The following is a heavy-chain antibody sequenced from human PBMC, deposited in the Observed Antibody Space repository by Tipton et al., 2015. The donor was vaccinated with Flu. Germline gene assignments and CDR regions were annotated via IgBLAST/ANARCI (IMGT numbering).Heavy chain of an antibody. CDR2: INHTGNN. CDR1: GGSFNGYY. Sequence: TLSLTCAVYGGSFNGYYWTWIRQPPGKGLEWIGEINHTGNNNYNPSLKSRVTMSLDTSKNQFSLTVTSLTAADTAVYYCARGDVPANAYLDSWGRGTLVTVSS. V-gene: IGHV4-34*01. J-gene: IGHJ4*02. CDR3: ARGDVPANAYLDS.